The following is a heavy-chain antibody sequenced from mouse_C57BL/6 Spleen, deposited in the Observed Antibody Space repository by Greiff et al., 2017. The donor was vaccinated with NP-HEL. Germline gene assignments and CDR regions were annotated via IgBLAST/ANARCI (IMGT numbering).Heavy chain of an antibody. D-gene: IGHD1-1*01. Sequence: VQLQQSGPELVKPGASVKIPCKASGYTFTDYNMDWVKQSHGKSLEWIGDINPNNGGTIYNQKFKGKATLTVDKSSSTAYMELRSLTSEDTAVYYCARIDYGSSRWYFDVWGTGTTVTVSS. J-gene: IGHJ1*03. V-gene: IGHV1-18*01. CDR2: INPNNGGT. CDR3: ARIDYGSSRWYFDV. CDR1: GYTFTDYN.